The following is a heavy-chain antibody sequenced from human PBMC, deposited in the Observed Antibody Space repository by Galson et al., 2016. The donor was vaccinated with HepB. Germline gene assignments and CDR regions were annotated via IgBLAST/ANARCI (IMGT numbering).Heavy chain of an antibody. CDR1: DSISSSTFS. CDR3: ARGLSGSYHTPWGY. J-gene: IGHJ4*02. CDR2: INHSGST. V-gene: IGHV4-39*07. Sequence: SETLSLTCSVSDSISSSTFSWGWIRQPPGKGLEWIGEINHSGSTNYNPSLKSRVTISVDTSKNQLSLKLSSVTAADTAVYYCARGLSGSYHTPWGYWGQGTLVTASS. D-gene: IGHD1-26*01.